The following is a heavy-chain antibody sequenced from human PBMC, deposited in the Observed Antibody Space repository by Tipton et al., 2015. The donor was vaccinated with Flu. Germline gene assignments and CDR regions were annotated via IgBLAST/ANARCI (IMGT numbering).Heavy chain of an antibody. Sequence: TLSLTCTVSGDSISSFYWSWIRQPAGKGLEWIGRIYASGSTNYNPSLKSRVTMSVDTSKNQFSLKLSSVTAADTAVYYCARGSGSGTYVIFYCGGQGTLVTVSS. CDR2: IYASGST. CDR3: ARGSGSGTYVIFYC. CDR1: GDSISSFY. D-gene: IGHD3-10*01. J-gene: IGHJ4*02. V-gene: IGHV4-4*07.